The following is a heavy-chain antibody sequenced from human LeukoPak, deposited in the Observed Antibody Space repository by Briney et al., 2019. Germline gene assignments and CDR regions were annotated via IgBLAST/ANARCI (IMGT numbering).Heavy chain of an antibody. CDR1: GYTLTELS. CDR2: FDPEDGET. V-gene: IGHV1-24*01. Sequence: ASVKVSCKVSGYTLTELSMHWVRQAPGKGLEWMGGFDPEDGETIYAQKFQGRVTMTEDTSTDTAYMELSSLRSEDTAVYYCATDLWYSSSWLGDYWGQGTLVTVSS. CDR3: ATDLWYSSSWLGDY. J-gene: IGHJ4*02. D-gene: IGHD6-13*01.